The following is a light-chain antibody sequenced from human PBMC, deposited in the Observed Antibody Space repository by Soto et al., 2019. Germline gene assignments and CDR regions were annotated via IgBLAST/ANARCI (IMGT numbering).Light chain of an antibody. CDR1: QSISSW. V-gene: IGKV1-5*01. J-gene: IGKJ1*01. Sequence: DIQMTQSPSTLSASVGDRVTITCRASQSISSWLAWYQQEPGKAPKVLIFDASSLESGVPSSLSASGSATEFTLTISSLQPDDFATYYFQQYSTXPWTSGQGTKV. CDR3: QQYSTXPWT. CDR2: DAS.